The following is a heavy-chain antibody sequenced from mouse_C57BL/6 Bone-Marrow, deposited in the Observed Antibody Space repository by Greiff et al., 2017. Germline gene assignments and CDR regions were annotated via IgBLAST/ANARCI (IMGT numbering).Heavy chain of an antibody. CDR3: ASAYYSPAWFAY. J-gene: IGHJ3*01. D-gene: IGHD2-12*01. CDR1: GYSITSGYY. V-gene: IGHV3-6*01. CDR2: ISYDGST. Sequence: EVKLMESGPGLVKPSQSLSLTCSVTGYSITSGYYWNWIRQFPGNKLEWMGYISYDGSTNYNPSLKNRISITRDTSKNQFFLKLNSVTTEDTATYYCASAYYSPAWFAYWGQGTLVTVSA.